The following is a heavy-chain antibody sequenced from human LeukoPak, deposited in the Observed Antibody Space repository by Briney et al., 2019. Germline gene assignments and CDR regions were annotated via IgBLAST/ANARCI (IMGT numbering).Heavy chain of an antibody. CDR2: IYYSGNT. D-gene: IGHD6-19*01. V-gene: IGHV4-39*01. Sequence: SETLSLTCTVSGGSISSGDYYWSWIRQHPGKGLEWIGSIYYSGNTYYNPSLKSRVTISVDTSKNQFSLKLSSVTAADTAVYYCARRVGYSSGWYTYDAFDIWGQGTMVTVSS. J-gene: IGHJ3*02. CDR1: GGSISSGDYY. CDR3: ARRVGYSSGWYTYDAFDI.